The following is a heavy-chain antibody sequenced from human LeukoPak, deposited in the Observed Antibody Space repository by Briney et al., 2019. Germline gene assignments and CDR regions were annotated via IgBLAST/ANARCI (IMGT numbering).Heavy chain of an antibody. CDR1: GYSFTSYW. CDR3: ARLRSRWLLPQGPDDY. CDR2: IYPGDSDT. D-gene: IGHD3-22*01. V-gene: IGHV5-51*01. Sequence: GESLKISCKGSGYSFTSYWIGWVRQMPGKGLEWMGIIYPGDSDTRYSPSFQGQVTISADKSISTAYLQWSSLKASDTAMYYCARLRSRWLLPQGPDDYWGQGTLVTVSS. J-gene: IGHJ4*02.